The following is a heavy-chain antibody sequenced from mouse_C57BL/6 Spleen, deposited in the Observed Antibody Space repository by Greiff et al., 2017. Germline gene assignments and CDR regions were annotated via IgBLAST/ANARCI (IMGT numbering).Heavy chain of an antibody. CDR3: ARGAY. CDR1: GFTFSSYA. V-gene: IGHV5-4*01. J-gene: IGHJ3*01. CDR2: ISDGGSYT. Sequence: EVQGVESGGGLVKPGGSLKLSCAASGFTFSSYAMSWVRQTPEKRLEWVATISDGGSYTYYPDNVKGRFTISRDNAKNNLYLQMSHLKSEDRAMYYCARGAYWGQGTLVTVSA.